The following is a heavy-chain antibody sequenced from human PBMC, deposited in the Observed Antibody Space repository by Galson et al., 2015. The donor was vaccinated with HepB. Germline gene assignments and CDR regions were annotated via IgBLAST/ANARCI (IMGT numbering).Heavy chain of an antibody. V-gene: IGHV2-5*02. CDR1: GFSLSTSGVG. CDR3: AHLHFLSGSSRILSDY. D-gene: IGHD3-10*01. J-gene: IGHJ4*02. Sequence: PALVKPTQTLTLTCTFSGFSLSTSGVGVVWIRQSPGKALEWLALIYWDDDKRYNPSLKSRTTITKDTSKNQVVVTMTNMDPVDTATYYCAHLHFLSGSSRILSDYWGQGTLVTVSA. CDR2: IYWDDDK.